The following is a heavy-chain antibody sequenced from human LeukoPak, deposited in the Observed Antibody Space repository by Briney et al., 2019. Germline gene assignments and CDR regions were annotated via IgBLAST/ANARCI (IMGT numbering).Heavy chain of an antibody. J-gene: IGHJ4*02. D-gene: IGHD3-3*01. Sequence: PGGSLRLSCAASGFTFSSYAMSWVRQAPGKGLEWVSAISGSGGSTYYADSVKGRFTISRDNSKNTLYLQMNSLRAEDTAVYYCAKSIYYAHYDFWSGDYWGQGTLVTVSS. CDR2: ISGSGGST. V-gene: IGHV3-23*01. CDR3: AKSIYYAHYDFWSGDY. CDR1: GFTFSSYA.